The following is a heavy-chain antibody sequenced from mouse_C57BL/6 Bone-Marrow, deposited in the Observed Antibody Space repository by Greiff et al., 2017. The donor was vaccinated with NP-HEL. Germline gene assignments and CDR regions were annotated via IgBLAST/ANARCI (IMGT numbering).Heavy chain of an antibody. CDR2: IDPSDSET. CDR1: GYTFTSYW. Sequence: QVQLQQPGAELVRPGSSVKLSCKASGYTFTSYWMHWVKQRPIQGLEWIGNIDPSDSETHYNQKFKDKATLTVDKSSSTASMQLRSLTSEDSAVYYCARNYGYDVEYCDVWGTGTTVTVSS. J-gene: IGHJ1*03. V-gene: IGHV1-52*01. CDR3: ARNYGYDVEYCDV. D-gene: IGHD2-2*01.